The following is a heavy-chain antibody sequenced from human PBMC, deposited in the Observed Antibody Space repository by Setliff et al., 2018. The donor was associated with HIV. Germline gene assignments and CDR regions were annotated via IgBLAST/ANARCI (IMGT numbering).Heavy chain of an antibody. CDR3: ARARGIIIPYHYYMDV. J-gene: IGHJ6*03. Sequence: SETLSLTCTVSGGSMMNSYWTWIRQPAGKGLEWIGRVYTTGSTNYNPSFKRPLTVSLDMSKNQFSLKLSSVTAADTAVCYCARARGIIIPYHYYMDVWGKGTTVTVSS. CDR2: VYTTGST. V-gene: IGHV4-4*07. CDR1: GGSMMNSY. D-gene: IGHD3-10*01.